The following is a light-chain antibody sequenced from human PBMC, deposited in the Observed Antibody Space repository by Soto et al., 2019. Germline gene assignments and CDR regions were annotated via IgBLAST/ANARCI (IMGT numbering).Light chain of an antibody. J-gene: IGKJ3*01. V-gene: IGKV3-15*01. CDR1: QSVSSN. CDR3: QHYHNWPFT. Sequence: EIVMTQSPATLSVSPGERATLSCRASQSVSSNLAWYQQKDGQAPRLLINGASTRATGVPARFSGSGSGTAFTPTISSLQSEDSAVYFCQHYHNWPFTFGPGTKVDIK. CDR2: GAS.